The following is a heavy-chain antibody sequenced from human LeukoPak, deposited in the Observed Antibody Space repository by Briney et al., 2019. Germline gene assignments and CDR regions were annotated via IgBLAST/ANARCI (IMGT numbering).Heavy chain of an antibody. CDR3: ARGVTGGWYGDFQH. J-gene: IGHJ1*01. D-gene: IGHD6-19*01. Sequence: NPSETLSLTCTVSGGSINTYFWSWIRQPPGKGPEWIGYIYYSGSTNYNPSLKSRVTISVDTSKNQFSLKLSSVTAADTAVYYCARGVTGGWYGDFQHWGQGTLVTVSS. CDR1: GGSINTYF. V-gene: IGHV4-59*01. CDR2: IYYSGST.